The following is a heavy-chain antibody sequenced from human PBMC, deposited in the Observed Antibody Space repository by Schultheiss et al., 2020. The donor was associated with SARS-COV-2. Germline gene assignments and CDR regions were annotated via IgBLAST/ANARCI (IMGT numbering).Heavy chain of an antibody. CDR3: ARHGENRYSYGNWFDP. V-gene: IGHV3-21*04. CDR1: GFTFSSYS. Sequence: GGSLRLSCAASGFTFSSYSMNWVRQAPGKGLEWVSSISSSSSYIYYADSVKGRFTISRDNAKNSLYLQMNSLRAEDTAVYYCARHGENRYSYGNWFDPWGQGTLVTVSS. CDR2: ISSSSSYI. D-gene: IGHD5-18*01. J-gene: IGHJ5*02.